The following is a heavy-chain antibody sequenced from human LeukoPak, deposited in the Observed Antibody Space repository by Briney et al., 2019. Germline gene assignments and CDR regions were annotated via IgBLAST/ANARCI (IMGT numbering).Heavy chain of an antibody. CDR1: GFXFSSFA. V-gene: IGHV3-23*01. CDR2: VSGSGGST. CDR3: AKDRSCSGSSCNVGS. D-gene: IGHD2-2*01. J-gene: IGHJ3*01. Sequence: GGSLRLSCEASGFXFSSFAISWVRQAPGKGLEWVSAVSGSGGSTYYADSVKGRFTISRDNSKNTLFLQMNSLRAEDTAVYYCAKDRSCSGSSCNVGSWGQGTMVTVSS.